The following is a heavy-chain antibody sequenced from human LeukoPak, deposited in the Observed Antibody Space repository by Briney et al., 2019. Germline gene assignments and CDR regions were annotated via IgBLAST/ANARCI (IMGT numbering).Heavy chain of an antibody. V-gene: IGHV4-39*01. D-gene: IGHD6-6*01. CDR3: ARHSTIPSIAARY. J-gene: IGHJ4*02. CDR1: GGSISSSRYY. CDR2: IYYSGST. Sequence: SETLSLTCTVSGGSISSSRYYWGWIRQPPGKGLEWIGSIYYSGSTYYNPSLKSRVTISVDTAKNQFSLKLNSVTAADTAVYHCARHSTIPSIAARYWGQGTLVTVSS.